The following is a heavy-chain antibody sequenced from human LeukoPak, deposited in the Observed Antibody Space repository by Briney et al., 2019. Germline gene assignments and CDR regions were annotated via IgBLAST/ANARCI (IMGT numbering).Heavy chain of an antibody. CDR2: IYYSGST. Sequence: SETLSLTCTVSGGSISSYYWSWIRQPPGKGLEWIGYIYYSGSTNYNPSLKSRVTISVDTSKNQFSLKLSSVTAADTAVYYCVAYYDTAFDIWGQGTRVTVSS. CDR3: VAYYDTAFDI. D-gene: IGHD3-22*01. CDR1: GGSISSYY. J-gene: IGHJ3*02. V-gene: IGHV4-59*01.